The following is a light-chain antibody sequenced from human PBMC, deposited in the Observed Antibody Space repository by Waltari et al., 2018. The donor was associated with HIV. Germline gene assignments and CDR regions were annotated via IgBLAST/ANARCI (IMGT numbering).Light chain of an antibody. V-gene: IGLV3-1*01. Sequence: SYELTQPPSVSVSPGQTASITCSGDKLGAKYACWYQQRPGQSPVLVIYQDSKRPSGISERFSGSNSGNTATLTISGTQAMDEADYYCHSADGSATYVFGTGTKVTVL. CDR2: QDS. J-gene: IGLJ1*01. CDR3: HSADGSATYV. CDR1: KLGAKY.